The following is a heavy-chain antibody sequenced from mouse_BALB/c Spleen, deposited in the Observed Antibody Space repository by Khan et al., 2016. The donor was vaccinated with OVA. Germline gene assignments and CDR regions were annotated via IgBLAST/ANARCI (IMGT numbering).Heavy chain of an antibody. CDR1: GFSLISYG. D-gene: IGHD2-3*01. Sequence: VELVESGPGLVAPAQTLSITCTVSGFSLISYGVNWVRQPPGKGLEWLGVIWAGGSTNYNSALMSRLSISKDNSKSQVFLKMNSLPTDDTAMYYCARFYDSYYAMDYWGQGTSVTVSS. J-gene: IGHJ4*01. CDR3: ARFYDSYYAMDY. V-gene: IGHV2-9*02. CDR2: IWAGGST.